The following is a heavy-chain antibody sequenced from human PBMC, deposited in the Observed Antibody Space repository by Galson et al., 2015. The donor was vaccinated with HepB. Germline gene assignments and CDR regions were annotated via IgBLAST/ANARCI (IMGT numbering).Heavy chain of an antibody. CDR3: ARSDPTYYYDSSGYYGGDFDY. CDR1: GFSLSTSGVG. D-gene: IGHD3-22*01. J-gene: IGHJ4*02. Sequence: PALVKPTQTLTLTCTFSGFSLSTSGVGVGWIRQPPGKALEWLALIYWDDDKRYSPSLKSRLTITKDTSKNQVVLTMTNMDPVDTATYYCARSDPTYYYDSSGYYGGDFDYWSQGTLVTVSS. V-gene: IGHV2-5*02. CDR2: IYWDDDK.